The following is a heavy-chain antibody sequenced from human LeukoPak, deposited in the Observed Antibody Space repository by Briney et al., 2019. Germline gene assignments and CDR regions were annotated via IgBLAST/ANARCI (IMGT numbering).Heavy chain of an antibody. CDR2: IYHSGST. Sequence: SGTLSLTCAVSGGSISSSNWWSWVRQPPGKGLEWIGEIYHSGSTNYNPSLKSRVTISVDKSKSQFSLKLSSVTAADTAVYYCARGAVGYSYGSLWYWGQGTLVTVSS. V-gene: IGHV4-4*02. CDR3: ARGAVGYSYGSLWY. CDR1: GGSISSSNW. D-gene: IGHD5-18*01. J-gene: IGHJ4*02.